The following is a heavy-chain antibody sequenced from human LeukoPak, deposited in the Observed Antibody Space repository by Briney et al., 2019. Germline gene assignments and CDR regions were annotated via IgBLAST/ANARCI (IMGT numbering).Heavy chain of an antibody. CDR1: GGYFSGYY. V-gene: IGHV4-34*01. Sequence: SETLSLTCAVYGGYFSGYYWSWIRQPPGKGLEWIGQINHSGSTNYNPSLKSRVTISVDTSKNQFSLKLSSVTAADTAVYYCARIDYCSSTSCYSSRYWFDPWGQGTLVTVSS. J-gene: IGHJ5*02. CDR2: INHSGST. D-gene: IGHD2-2*01. CDR3: ARIDYCSSTSCYSSRYWFDP.